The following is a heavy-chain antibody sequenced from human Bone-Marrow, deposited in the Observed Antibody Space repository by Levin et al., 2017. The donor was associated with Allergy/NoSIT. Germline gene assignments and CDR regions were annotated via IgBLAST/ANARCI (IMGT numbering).Heavy chain of an antibody. CDR2: IKSKSDGGTT. CDR3: TTDRASSAWTGWGWFDS. D-gene: IGHD3-22*01. V-gene: IGHV3-15*05. Sequence: GGSLRLSCSTSGFTFTNAWMSWVRQAPGKGLEWIGHIKSKSDGGTTDYAAPFRGRVIISRNDVKNVLYLQINSLGVDDTAVYYCTTDRASSAWTGWGWFDSWGQGAQVTVSS. CDR1: GFTFTNAW. J-gene: IGHJ5*01.